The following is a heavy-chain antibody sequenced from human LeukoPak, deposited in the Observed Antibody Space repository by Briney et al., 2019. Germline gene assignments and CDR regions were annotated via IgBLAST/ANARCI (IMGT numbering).Heavy chain of an antibody. Sequence: KPSETLSLTCTVSGYSISSGYYWGWIRQPPGKGLEWIGSIYHSGSTYYNPSLKSRVTISVDTSKNQFSLKLSSVTAADTAVYYCARKIGELWFGELPYYFDYWGQGTLVTVSS. CDR2: IYHSGST. J-gene: IGHJ4*02. D-gene: IGHD3-10*01. CDR1: GYSISSGYY. V-gene: IGHV4-38-2*02. CDR3: ARKIGELWFGELPYYFDY.